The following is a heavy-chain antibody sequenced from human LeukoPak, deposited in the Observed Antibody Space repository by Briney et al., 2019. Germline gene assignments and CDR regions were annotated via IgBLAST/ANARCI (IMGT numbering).Heavy chain of an antibody. CDR3: ASIAVRNNSYVY. CDR1: GGSISTYY. D-gene: IGHD6-19*01. Sequence: PSETLSLTCTVSGGSISTYYWSWIRQPPGKGLEWIGYMRYSGSTNYNPSFKSRATASVDMSKNQLSLKLSSVTAADTAVYYCASIAVRNNSYVYWGQGTLVTVSS. V-gene: IGHV4-59*01. J-gene: IGHJ4*02. CDR2: MRYSGST.